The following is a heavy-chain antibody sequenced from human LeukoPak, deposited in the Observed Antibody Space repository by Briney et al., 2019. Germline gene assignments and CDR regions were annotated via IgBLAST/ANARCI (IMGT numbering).Heavy chain of an antibody. CDR2: IGTAGDT. CDR1: GFTFISYE. V-gene: IGHV3-13*01. J-gene: IGHJ2*01. Sequence: PGGSLRLSCAASGFTFISYEMHWVRQATGRGLEWVSAIGTAGDTYYPGSVKGRFTISRENAKNSLYLQMNSLRAGDTAVYYCARVQDLDFRWYFDLWVRGTLVTVSS. CDR3: ARVQDLDFRWYFDL.